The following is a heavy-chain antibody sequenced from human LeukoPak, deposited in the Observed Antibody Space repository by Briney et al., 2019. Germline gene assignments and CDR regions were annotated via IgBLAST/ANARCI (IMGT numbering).Heavy chain of an antibody. V-gene: IGHV4-59*12. CDR1: GGSISSYY. J-gene: IGHJ6*03. CDR3: ARVRAARPGYYYYMDV. Sequence: PSETLSLTCTVSGGSISSYYWSWIRQPPGKGLEWVGYIYYSGSTNYNPSLKSRVTMSVDTSKNQFSLKLSSVTAADTAVYYCARVRAARPGYYYYMDVWGKGTTVTVSS. D-gene: IGHD6-6*01. CDR2: IYYSGST.